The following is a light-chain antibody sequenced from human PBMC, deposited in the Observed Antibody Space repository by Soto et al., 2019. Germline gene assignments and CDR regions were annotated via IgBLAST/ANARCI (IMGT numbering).Light chain of an antibody. J-gene: IGKJ5*01. CDR3: QQYGSSPPGIT. CDR2: DAS. V-gene: IGKV3-11*01. Sequence: EIVLTQSPATLSLSPGDIATLSCRASQSVSSYLAWYQQKPGQAPRLLIYDASNRATGIPARFSGSGSGTDFTLTISSLEPEDFAVYYCQQYGSSPPGITFGQGTRLEIK. CDR1: QSVSSY.